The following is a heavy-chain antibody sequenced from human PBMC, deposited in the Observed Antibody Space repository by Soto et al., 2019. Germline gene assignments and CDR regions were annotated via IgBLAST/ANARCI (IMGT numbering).Heavy chain of an antibody. Sequence: ASVKVSCKASAYTFADYYIHWVRQAPGQGLEWMGWVTPNSGGTYVAQKFQGRVTVARDTSIGSAYMELTRLTSDDTAVYYCASAGAPGGFFDYWGQGTLVTVSS. CDR2: VTPNSGGT. CDR3: ASAGAPGGFFDY. D-gene: IGHD3-10*01. J-gene: IGHJ4*02. CDR1: AYTFADYY. V-gene: IGHV1-2*02.